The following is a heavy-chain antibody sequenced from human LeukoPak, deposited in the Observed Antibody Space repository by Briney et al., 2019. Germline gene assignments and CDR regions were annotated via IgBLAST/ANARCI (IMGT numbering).Heavy chain of an antibody. V-gene: IGHV3-7*04. CDR2: IKQDGSEK. J-gene: IGHJ3*01. CDR3: ARENYYDSSGNDAFDV. CDR1: GFTFSTYW. Sequence: GGSLRLSCTVSGFTFSTYWMTWVRQAPGKGLEWVAHIKQDGSEKYYVDSVKGRFTITRDNAKKTLYLEMNSLRVEDTALYYCARENYYDSSGNDAFDVWGEGGMVTVSS. D-gene: IGHD3-22*01.